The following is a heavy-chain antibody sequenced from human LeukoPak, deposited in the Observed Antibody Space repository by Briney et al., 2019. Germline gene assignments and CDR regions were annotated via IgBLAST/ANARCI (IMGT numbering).Heavy chain of an antibody. Sequence: PSETLSLTCTVSGGSISRSRYYWGWLRQPPGKGLEWIGSIYYSGSTYYNPSLKSRVTISVDTSKNQFSLKLSSVTAADTAIYYCARPLEEDTAHDAFDIWGQGTMVTVSS. CDR1: GGSISRSRYY. V-gene: IGHV4-39*01. J-gene: IGHJ3*02. CDR3: ARPLEEDTAHDAFDI. CDR2: IYYSGST. D-gene: IGHD5-18*01.